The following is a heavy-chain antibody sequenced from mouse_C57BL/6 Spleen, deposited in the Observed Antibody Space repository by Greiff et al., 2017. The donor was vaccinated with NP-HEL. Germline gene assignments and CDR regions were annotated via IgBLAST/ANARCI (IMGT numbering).Heavy chain of an antibody. V-gene: IGHV1-81*01. J-gene: IGHJ1*03. D-gene: IGHD1-1*01. CDR2: IYPRSGNT. CDR1: GYTFTSYG. CDR3: AKITTLVATGYFDD. Sequence: QVQLQQSGAELARPGASVKLSCKASGYTFTSYGISWVKQRTGQGLEWIGEIYPRSGNTYYNEKFKGKATLTADKSSSTAYMELRSLTSEDSAVYFCAKITTLVATGYFDDWGKGTTVTVSS.